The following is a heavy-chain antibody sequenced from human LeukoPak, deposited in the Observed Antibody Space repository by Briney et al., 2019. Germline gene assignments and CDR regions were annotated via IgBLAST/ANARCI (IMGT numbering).Heavy chain of an antibody. CDR1: GFTFSNAW. J-gene: IGHJ4*02. CDR3: AKDLLGFGEIWD. CDR2: ISGSGGST. V-gene: IGHV3-23*01. D-gene: IGHD3-10*01. Sequence: GGSLRLSCAASGFTFSNAWMSWVRQAPGKGLEWVSAISGSGGSTYYADSVKGRFTISRDNSKNTLYLQMNSLRAEDTAVYYCAKDLLGFGEIWDWGQGTLVTVSS.